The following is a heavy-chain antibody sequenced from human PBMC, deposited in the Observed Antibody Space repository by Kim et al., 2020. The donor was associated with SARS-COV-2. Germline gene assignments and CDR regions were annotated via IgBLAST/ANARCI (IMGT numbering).Heavy chain of an antibody. CDR2: IYPGDSDT. J-gene: IGHJ4*02. D-gene: IGHD3-16*01. V-gene: IGHV5-51*01. CDR1: GYSFTSYW. Sequence: GESLKISCKGSGYSFTSYWIGWVRQMPGKGLEWMGIIYPGDSDTRYSPSFQGQVTISADKSISTAYLQWSSLKASDTAMYYCVSRPRWGGDGRGHFDYWGQGTLVTVSS. CDR3: VSRPRWGGDGRGHFDY.